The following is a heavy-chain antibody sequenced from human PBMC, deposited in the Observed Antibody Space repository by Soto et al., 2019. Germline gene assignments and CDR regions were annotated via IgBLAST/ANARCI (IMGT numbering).Heavy chain of an antibody. CDR1: GYTFTGHH. Sequence: GXSVKVSCKTSGYTFTGHHIHWVRQAPGQGLEWMGWINPISGGTKYREKFQGRVSITRDKSSSTAYMELSSLTSDDSAVYYCAKDGRHCSGGSCPQGHWGQGTLVTVSS. CDR3: AKDGRHCSGGSCPQGH. J-gene: IGHJ4*02. V-gene: IGHV1-2*02. CDR2: INPISGGT. D-gene: IGHD2-15*01.